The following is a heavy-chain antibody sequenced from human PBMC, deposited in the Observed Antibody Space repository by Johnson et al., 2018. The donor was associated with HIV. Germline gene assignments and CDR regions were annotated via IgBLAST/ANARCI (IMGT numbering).Heavy chain of an antibody. V-gene: IGHV3-11*04. Sequence: QVQLVESGGGLVQPGRSLRLSCAASGFTFSDYYMSWIRQAPGKGLEWVSYISSSGSTIYYADSVKGRFTISRDNAKNSLYLQMNSLRAEDTAVYYCAREGWDIVVVVAATRGRGAFDIWGQGTMVTVSS. CDR3: AREGWDIVVVVAATRGRGAFDI. J-gene: IGHJ3*02. CDR1: GFTFSDYY. CDR2: ISSSGSTI. D-gene: IGHD2-15*01.